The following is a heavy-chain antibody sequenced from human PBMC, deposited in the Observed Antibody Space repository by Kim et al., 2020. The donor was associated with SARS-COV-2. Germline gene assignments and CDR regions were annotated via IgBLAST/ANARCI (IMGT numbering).Heavy chain of an antibody. J-gene: IGHJ4*02. CDR3: ARAGGHGHFDY. Sequence: NDADAVKDRFTISRDNSKSTLYLQMNSRRAEDTAVYYCARAGGHGHFDYWGQGTLVTVSS. V-gene: IGHV3-30*02.